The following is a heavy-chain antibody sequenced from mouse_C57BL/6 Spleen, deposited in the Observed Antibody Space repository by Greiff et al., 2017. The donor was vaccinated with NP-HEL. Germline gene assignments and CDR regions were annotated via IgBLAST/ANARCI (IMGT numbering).Heavy chain of an antibody. D-gene: IGHD2-2*01. J-gene: IGHJ3*01. V-gene: IGHV14-1*01. Sequence: EVQLQQSGAELVRPGASVKLSCTASGFNIKDYYMHWVKQRPEQGLEWIGRIDPEDGDTEYAPKFQGKATMTADTSSNTAYLQLSSLTSEDTAVYYCTTDGNDASWFAYWGQGTLVTVSA. CDR2: IDPEDGDT. CDR3: TTDGNDASWFAY. CDR1: GFNIKDYY.